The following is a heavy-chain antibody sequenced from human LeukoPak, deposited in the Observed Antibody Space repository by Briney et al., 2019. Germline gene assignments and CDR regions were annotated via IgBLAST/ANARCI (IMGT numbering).Heavy chain of an antibody. CDR2: IHYTGGT. CDR3: ARGNILSGYCFDF. V-gene: IGHV4-34*01. Sequence: SETLSLTCAVYGGSISGYYWSWIRQPPGKGLEWVGEIHYTGGTSYNPSLKSRATISIDTSKNQLSLKLSSVTAADTAVYYCARGNILSGYCFDFWGQGALVAVSS. J-gene: IGHJ4*02. CDR1: GGSISGYY. D-gene: IGHD3-9*01.